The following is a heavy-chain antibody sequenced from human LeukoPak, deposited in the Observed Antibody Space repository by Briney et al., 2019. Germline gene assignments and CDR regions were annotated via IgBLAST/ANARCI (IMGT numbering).Heavy chain of an antibody. CDR1: GFTFSSYA. V-gene: IGHV3-30*01. Sequence: PGRSLRLSCAASGFTFSSYAMHWVRQAPGKGLEWVAVISYDGSNKYYADSVKGRFTISRDNSKNTLYLQMNSLRAEDTAVYYCAVAARSSAGQFDYWGQGTLVTVSS. CDR3: AVAARSSAGQFDY. J-gene: IGHJ4*02. D-gene: IGHD6-6*01. CDR2: ISYDGSNK.